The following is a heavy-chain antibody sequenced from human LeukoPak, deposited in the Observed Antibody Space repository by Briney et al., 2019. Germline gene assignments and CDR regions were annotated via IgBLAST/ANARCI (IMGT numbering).Heavy chain of an antibody. CDR3: PIHNYYTGALAP. D-gene: IGHD3-10*01. V-gene: IGHV5-51*01. Sequence: GESLNISCTGSGYSFTSFWIAWVRPMSGHGLAWMGIGYPGDSDTINSPSFRGQVPISADQSIDSAYLQWSSLRTSDTAMYYCPIHNYYTGALAPWGQGTLVTVSS. CDR1: GYSFTSFW. J-gene: IGHJ5*02. CDR2: GYPGDSDT.